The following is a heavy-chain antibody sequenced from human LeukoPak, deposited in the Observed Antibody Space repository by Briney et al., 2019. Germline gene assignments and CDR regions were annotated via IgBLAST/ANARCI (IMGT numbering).Heavy chain of an antibody. CDR2: IYYSGST. D-gene: IGHD3-10*01. J-gene: IGHJ4*02. V-gene: IGHV4-59*08. Sequence: PSETLSLTCTVSGGSISNYYWTWMRQPPGKGLEWVGYIYYSGSTNYNPSLKSRVTISVDTSKNQFSLKLSSVTAADTAVYYCARLRDYGSGTYYNDYWGQGTLVTVSS. CDR3: ARLRDYGSGTYYNDY. CDR1: GGSISNYY.